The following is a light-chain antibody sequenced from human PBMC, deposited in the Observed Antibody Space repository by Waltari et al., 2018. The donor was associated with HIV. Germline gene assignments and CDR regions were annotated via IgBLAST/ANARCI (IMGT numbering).Light chain of an antibody. V-gene: IGLV6-57*01. CDR3: QSHDNKIFYV. Sequence: NFILTQPHSVSESPGKTVTISCTRSSGNIASSHVPWYQQRPGSSPTTVIYANNQRPSGVPDRFSGSIDSSSNSASLTISGLRTEDEADYYCQSHDNKIFYVFGGGTYVTVL. CDR1: SGNIASSH. CDR2: ANN. J-gene: IGLJ1*01.